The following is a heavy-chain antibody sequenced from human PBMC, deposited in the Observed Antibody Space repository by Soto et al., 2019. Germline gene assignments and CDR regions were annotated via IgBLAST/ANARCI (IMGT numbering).Heavy chain of an antibody. CDR2: ISYDGSNK. CDR1: GFTFSSYA. Sequence: QVQLVESGGGVVQPGRSLRLSCAASGFTFSSYAMHWVRQAPGKGLEWVAVISYDGSNKYYADSVKGRFTISRDNSKNTLYLQMNSLRAEDTAVYYCARLSYSSGYQAQHWGQGTLVTVSS. V-gene: IGHV3-30-3*01. CDR3: ARLSYSSGYQAQH. D-gene: IGHD3-22*01. J-gene: IGHJ1*01.